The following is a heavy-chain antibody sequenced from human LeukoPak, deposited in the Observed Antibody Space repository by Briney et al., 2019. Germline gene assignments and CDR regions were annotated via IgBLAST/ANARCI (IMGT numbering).Heavy chain of an antibody. D-gene: IGHD3-10*01. J-gene: IGHJ3*02. V-gene: IGHV1-69*01. CDR2: IIPIFGTA. CDR3: ARAEGSRGSAPGDI. Sequence: GASVKVSCKASGGTFSSNTISWVRQAPGQGLECMGGIIPIFGTANYAQKFQGRVTITADESTSTAYMELSSLRSEDTAVYYCARAEGSRGSAPGDIWGQGTMVTVSS. CDR1: GGTFSSNT.